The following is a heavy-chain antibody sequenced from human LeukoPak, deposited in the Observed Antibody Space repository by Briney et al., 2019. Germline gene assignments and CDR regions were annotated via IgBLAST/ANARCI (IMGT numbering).Heavy chain of an antibody. V-gene: IGHV3-66*02. CDR2: IYSGGST. J-gene: IGHJ3*01. CDR3: ARAVDDFWSGYYTG. CDR1: GFTVSSNY. D-gene: IGHD3-3*01. Sequence: PGGSLRLSCAASGFTVSSNYMSWVRQAPGKGLEWVSVIYSGGSTYYADSVKGRFTISRDNSKNTLYLQMNSLRAEDTAVYYCARAVDDFWSGYYTGWGQGTMVTVP.